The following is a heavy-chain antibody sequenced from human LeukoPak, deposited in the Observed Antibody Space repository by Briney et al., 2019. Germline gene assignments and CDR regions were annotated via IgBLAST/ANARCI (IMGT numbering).Heavy chain of an antibody. J-gene: IGHJ4*02. V-gene: IGHV4-38-2*02. Sequence: PSETLSLTCTVSGYSISSSYYWAWIRQPPGQGLEWIGSIYHTGSTYYNPSLKSPVIISVDTSKNQFSLKLSSVTAADTAVYYCARVTYYYGSGAIDYFDYWGQGTLVTVSS. CDR1: GYSISSSYY. CDR3: ARVTYYYGSGAIDYFDY. CDR2: IYHTGST. D-gene: IGHD3-10*01.